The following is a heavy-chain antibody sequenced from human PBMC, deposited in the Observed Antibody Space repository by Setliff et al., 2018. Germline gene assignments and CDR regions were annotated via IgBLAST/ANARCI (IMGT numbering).Heavy chain of an antibody. CDR2: IYYSGST. J-gene: IGHJ4*02. V-gene: IGHV4-4*02. CDR3: ARHRAVAGAYYFDF. CDR1: GGSISSSNW. Sequence: SETLSLTCAVSGGSISSSNWWSWVRQPPGKGLEWIGEIYYSGSTYYNPSLKSRVTISVDTSKNQFSLKLSSVTAADTAIYYCARHRAVAGAYYFDFWGQGTLVTVSS. D-gene: IGHD6-19*01.